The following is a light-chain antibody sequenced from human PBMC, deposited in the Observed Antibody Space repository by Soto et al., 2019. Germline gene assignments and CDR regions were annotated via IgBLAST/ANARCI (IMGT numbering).Light chain of an antibody. V-gene: IGKV1-5*01. CDR2: DGS. CDR3: QQYQTYSRT. CDR1: QSINTW. Sequence: DIQMNQSPSTVSASVGDRITITCRASQSINTWLAWYRQRPGEDPQLLIYDGSTLAMVVPSRFSASGSGTDFTLSISRLQPDDFATSYCQQYQTYSRTFGQGTKVEVK. J-gene: IGKJ1*01.